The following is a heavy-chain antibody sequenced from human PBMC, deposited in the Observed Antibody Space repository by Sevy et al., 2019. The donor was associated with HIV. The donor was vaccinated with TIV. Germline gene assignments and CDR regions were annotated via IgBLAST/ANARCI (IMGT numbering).Heavy chain of an antibody. CDR1: GFSFDDYA. D-gene: IGHD6-6*01. Sequence: GGSLRLSCAASGFSFDDYAMHWVRQAPGKGLEWVSGISWNSGSIGYANSVKGRFTISRDNAKNSLYLQMNSLRAEDMALYYSAKDLYSSSSSGYGMDVWGQGTTVTVSS. CDR2: ISWNSGSI. V-gene: IGHV3-9*03. CDR3: AKDLYSSSSSGYGMDV. J-gene: IGHJ6*02.